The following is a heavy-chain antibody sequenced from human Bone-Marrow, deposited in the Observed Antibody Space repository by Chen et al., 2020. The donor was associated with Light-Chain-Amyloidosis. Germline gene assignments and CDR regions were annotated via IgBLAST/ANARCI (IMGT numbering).Heavy chain of an antibody. CDR1: GGSISSYY. CDR2: IYYSGST. D-gene: IGHD3-10*01. V-gene: IGHV4-59*01. J-gene: IGHJ5*02. Sequence: QVQLQESGPGLVKPSETLSLTCTVSGGSISSYYWSWIRQPPGKGLEWIGYIYYSGSTNYNPSLKSRVTISVDTSKNQFSLKLSSVTAADMAVYYCARERYYGSGKGWFDPWGQGTLVTVSS. CDR3: ARERYYGSGKGWFDP.